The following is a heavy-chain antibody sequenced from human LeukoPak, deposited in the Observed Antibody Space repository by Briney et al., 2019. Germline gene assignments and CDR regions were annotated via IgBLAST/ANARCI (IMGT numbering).Heavy chain of an antibody. J-gene: IGHJ4*02. CDR3: AHSRYDILTGYYPLFDY. CDR2: IYWDDDK. Sequence: SGPTLVNPTQTLTLTCTFSGFSLTTTGVGVGWIRQPPGKALEWLALIYWDDDKRYSPSLKSRLTITKDTSKNQVVLTMTNMDPVDTATYYCAHSRYDILTGYYPLFDYWGQGTLVTVSS. CDR1: GFSLTTTGVG. V-gene: IGHV2-5*02. D-gene: IGHD3-9*01.